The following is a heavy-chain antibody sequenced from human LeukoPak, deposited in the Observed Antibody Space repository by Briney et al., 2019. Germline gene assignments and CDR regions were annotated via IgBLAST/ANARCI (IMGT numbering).Heavy chain of an antibody. CDR3: ARDHPYYYDSSGYYPHYFDY. J-gene: IGHJ4*02. CDR2: ISAYNGNT. Sequence: GASVKVSCKASGYTFTSYGISWARQAPGQGLEWMGWISAYNGNTNYAQKLQGRVAMTTDTSTSTAYMELRSLRSDDTAVYYCARDHPYYYDSSGYYPHYFDYWGQGTLVTVSS. V-gene: IGHV1-18*01. D-gene: IGHD3-22*01. CDR1: GYTFTSYG.